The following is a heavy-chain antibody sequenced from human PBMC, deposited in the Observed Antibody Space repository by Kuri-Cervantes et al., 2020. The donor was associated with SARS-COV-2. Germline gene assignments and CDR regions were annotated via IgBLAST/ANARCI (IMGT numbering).Heavy chain of an antibody. D-gene: IGHD1-14*01. Sequence: GGSLRLSCAASGFTVSSNYMSWVRQAPGKGLEWVSYISSSSTIYYADSVKGRFTISRDNAKNSLYLQMNSLRDEDTAVYYCARAEGVYWGQGTLVTVSS. J-gene: IGHJ4*02. CDR3: ARAEGVY. CDR1: GFTVSSNY. V-gene: IGHV3-69-1*01. CDR2: ISSSSTI.